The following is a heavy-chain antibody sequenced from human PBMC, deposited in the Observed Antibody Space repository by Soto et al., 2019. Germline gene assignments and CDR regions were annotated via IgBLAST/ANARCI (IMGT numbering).Heavy chain of an antibody. Sequence: QVQLVQSGAEVKKPGSSVKVSCKASGGTFSSYTISWVRQAPGQGLEWMGRIIPILGIANYAQKFQDRVTITADKSTSTAYVELSSLRSEDTAVYYCAREYCSSTSCYRDYWGQGNLVTVSS. CDR3: AREYCSSTSCYRDY. CDR1: GGTFSSYT. D-gene: IGHD2-2*02. J-gene: IGHJ4*02. CDR2: IIPILGIA. V-gene: IGHV1-69*02.